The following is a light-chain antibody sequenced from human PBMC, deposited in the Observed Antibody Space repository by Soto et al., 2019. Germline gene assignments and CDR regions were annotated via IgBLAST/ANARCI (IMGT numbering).Light chain of an antibody. J-gene: IGKJ1*01. V-gene: IGKV1-5*01. CDR3: QQYNSYWT. CDR2: DAS. Sequence: IPMTQSPSTLSASLLDRFTITFRASQSISTWLAWYQQKPGKAPKLLIYDASSLESGVPSRFSGSGSGTEFTLTISSLQPDDFATYYCQQYNSYWTFGQGTKVDIK. CDR1: QSISTW.